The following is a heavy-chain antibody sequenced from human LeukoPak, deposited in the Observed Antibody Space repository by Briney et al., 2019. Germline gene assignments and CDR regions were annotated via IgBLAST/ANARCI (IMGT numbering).Heavy chain of an antibody. CDR2: IYHSGST. CDR1: GGSISSGGYS. D-gene: IGHD2-2*01. J-gene: IGHJ5*02. V-gene: IGHV4-30-2*01. Sequence: SETLSLTCAVSGGSISSGGYSWSWIRQPPGKGLEWIGYIYHSGSTYYNPSLKSRVTISVDRSKNQFSLKLSSVTAADTAVYYCARTRTIKTANWFDPWGQGTLVTVSS. CDR3: ARTRTIKTANWFDP.